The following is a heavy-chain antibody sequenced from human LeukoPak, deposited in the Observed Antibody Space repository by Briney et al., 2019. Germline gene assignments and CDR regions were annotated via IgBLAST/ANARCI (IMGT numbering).Heavy chain of an antibody. J-gene: IGHJ4*02. D-gene: IGHD3-9*01. CDR2: IIPIFGTA. V-gene: IGHV1-69*13. CDR1: GGTFSSYA. CDR3: ARDRTERLRYFDWSKRGYFDY. Sequence: GASVKVSGKASGGTFSSYATSCVRQAPGQGLEWMGGIIPIFGTANYAQKFQGRVTITADESTSTAYMELSSLRSEDTAVYYCARDRTERLRYFDWSKRGYFDYWGQGTLVTVSS.